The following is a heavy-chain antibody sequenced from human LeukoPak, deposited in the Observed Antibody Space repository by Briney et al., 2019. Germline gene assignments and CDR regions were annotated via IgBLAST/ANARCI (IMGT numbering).Heavy chain of an antibody. J-gene: IGHJ6*03. D-gene: IGHD6-6*01. CDR2: IRYDGSNK. CDR3: ARDGVAARQSPTGYMDV. V-gene: IGHV3-30*02. CDR1: GFTFSSYG. Sequence: PGGSLRLSCAASGFTFSSYGMHWVRQAPGKGLEWVAFIRYDGSNKYYADSVKGRFTISRDNSKNTLYLQMNSLRAEDTAVYYCARDGVAARQSPTGYMDVWGKGTTVTVSS.